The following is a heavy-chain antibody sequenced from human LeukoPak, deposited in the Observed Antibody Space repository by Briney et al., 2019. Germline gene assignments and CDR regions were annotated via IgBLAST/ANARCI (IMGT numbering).Heavy chain of an antibody. V-gene: IGHV1-2*02. J-gene: IGHJ4*02. Sequence: ASVKVSCKASGYTFTGYYMHWVRQAPGQGLAWMGWINPNSGGTNYAQKFQGRVTMTRDTSISTAYMELSRLRSDDTAVCYCARSIRGIAAAVNYWGQGTLVTVSS. D-gene: IGHD6-13*01. CDR3: ARSIRGIAAAVNY. CDR1: GYTFTGYY. CDR2: INPNSGGT.